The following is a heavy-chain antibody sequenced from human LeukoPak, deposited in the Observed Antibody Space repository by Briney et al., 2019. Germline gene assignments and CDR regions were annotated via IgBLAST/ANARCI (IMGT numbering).Heavy chain of an antibody. CDR1: GYTFTGYY. D-gene: IGHD3-22*01. CDR3: ASIYSSGYETDY. CDR2: INPNSGGT. J-gene: IGHJ4*02. V-gene: IGHV1-2*02. Sequence: ASVKVSCEASGYTFTGYYMHWVRQAPGQGLEWMGWINPNSGGTNYAQKFQGRVTMTRDTSISTAYMELSRLRSDDTAVYYCASIYSSGYETDYWGQGTLVTVSS.